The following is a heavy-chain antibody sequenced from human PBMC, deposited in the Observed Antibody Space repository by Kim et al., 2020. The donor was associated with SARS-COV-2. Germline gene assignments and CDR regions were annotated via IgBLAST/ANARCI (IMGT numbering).Heavy chain of an antibody. V-gene: IGHV1-18*01. CDR3: ARGHYGKIVGEY. CDR1: GYTFTDYG. Sequence: ASVKVSCTASGYTFTDYGFTWVRQAPGQGLEWMGWIDTDNDNTKYAQNLQGRVTLTSDTSTRTAYMELMSLGSDDTAMYYCARGHYGKIVGEYWGQGTLVIVST. D-gene: IGHD1-26*01. CDR2: IDTDNDNT. J-gene: IGHJ4*02.